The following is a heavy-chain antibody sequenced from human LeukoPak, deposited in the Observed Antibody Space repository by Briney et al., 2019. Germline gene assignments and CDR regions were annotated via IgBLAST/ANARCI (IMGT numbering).Heavy chain of an antibody. CDR1: GFTFSYYS. J-gene: IGHJ6*02. Sequence: GGSLRLSCAASGFTFSYYSMSWVRQAPGKGLEWVSGITGSAGSTHYADSVKGRFTISRDNAKNSLYLQMNSLRAEDTAVYYCARAIWSGSNYYYYGMDVWGQGTTVTVSS. D-gene: IGHD3-3*01. CDR3: ARAIWSGSNYYYYGMDV. V-gene: IGHV3-23*01. CDR2: ITGSAGST.